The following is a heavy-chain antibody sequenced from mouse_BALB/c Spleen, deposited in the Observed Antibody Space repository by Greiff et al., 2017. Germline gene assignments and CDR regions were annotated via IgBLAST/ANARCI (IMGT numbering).Heavy chain of an antibody. Sequence: QVHVKQPGAELVKPGASVKLSCKASGYTFTSYYMYWVKQRPGQGLEWIGGINPSNGGTNFNEKFKSKATLTVDKSSSTAYMQLSSLTSEDSAVYYCTRYDYAMDYWGQGTSVTVSS. V-gene: IGHV1S81*02. CDR2: INPSNGGT. J-gene: IGHJ4*01. CDR1: GYTFTSYY. CDR3: TRYDYAMDY.